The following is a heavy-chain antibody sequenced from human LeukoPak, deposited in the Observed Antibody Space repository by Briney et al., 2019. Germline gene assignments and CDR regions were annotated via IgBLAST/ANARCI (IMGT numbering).Heavy chain of an antibody. CDR1: GFTFGSYW. J-gene: IGHJ3*02. CDR3: ARESYCSGGSCYSGRAFDI. Sequence: GGSLRLSCAASGFTFGSYWMHWVRQAPGKGLVWVSRIKNDGSSTYYADSVKGRLTISRDNAKNTLYLQMNSLRAEDTAVYYCARESYCSGGSCYSGRAFDIWGQGTMVTVSS. CDR2: IKNDGSST. D-gene: IGHD2-15*01. V-gene: IGHV3-74*01.